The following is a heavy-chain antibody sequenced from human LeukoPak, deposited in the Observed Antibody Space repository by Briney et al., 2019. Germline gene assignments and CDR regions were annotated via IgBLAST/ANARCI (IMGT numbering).Heavy chain of an antibody. D-gene: IGHD2-8*01. V-gene: IGHV1-18*01. Sequence: ASVKVSCKASGYTFTSYGISWVRQAPGQGLEWMGWISAYNGNTNYAQKLQGRVTMTTDTSTSTAYMELSSLRSEDTAVYYCARVGVYAINVGWFDPWGQGTLVTVSS. CDR2: ISAYNGNT. J-gene: IGHJ5*02. CDR1: GYTFTSYG. CDR3: ARVGVYAINVGWFDP.